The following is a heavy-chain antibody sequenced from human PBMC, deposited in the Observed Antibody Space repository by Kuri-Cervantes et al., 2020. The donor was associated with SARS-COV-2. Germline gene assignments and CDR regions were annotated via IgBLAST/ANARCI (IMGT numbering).Heavy chain of an antibody. CDR3: ARVFLTVVRGVIIIQHYGMDV. Sequence: GVLKISCAPSGFTVRSYWMSWVRQAPGKGLEWVANIKQDGSGKYYVDSVKGRFTISRDNAKTSLYLQMNSLRAEDTAVYYCARVFLTVVRGVIIIQHYGMDVWGQGTTVTVSS. V-gene: IGHV3-7*05. CDR2: IKQDGSGK. J-gene: IGHJ6*02. CDR1: GFTVRSYW. D-gene: IGHD3-10*01.